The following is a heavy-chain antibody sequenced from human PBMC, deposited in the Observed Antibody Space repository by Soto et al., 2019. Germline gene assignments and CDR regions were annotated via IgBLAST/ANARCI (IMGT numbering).Heavy chain of an antibody. J-gene: IGHJ5*02. D-gene: IGHD6-13*01. V-gene: IGHV3-21*01. CDR1: GFTFSSYS. CDR3: ARDGWQQLVPLHTNWFDP. CDR2: ISSSSSYI. Sequence: PGGSLRLSCAASGFTFSSYSMNWVRQAPGKGLEWVSSISSSSSYIYYADSVKGRFTISRDNAKNSLYLQMNGLRAEDTAVYYCARDGWQQLVPLHTNWFDPWGQGTLVTVSS.